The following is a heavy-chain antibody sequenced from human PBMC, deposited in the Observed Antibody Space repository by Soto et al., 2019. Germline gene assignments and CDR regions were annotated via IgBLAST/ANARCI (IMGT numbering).Heavy chain of an antibody. J-gene: IGHJ4*02. CDR1: GGSIISGGYY. V-gene: IGHV4-31*03. CDR2: IYYSGST. Sequence: PSETLSLTCTVSGGSIISGGYYWIWIRQHPGKGLEWIGYIYYSGSTYYNPSLKSRVTMSVDTSKNQFSLELSSVTAADTAVYYCARMSRFDCWGQGTLVTVSS. CDR3: ARMSRFDC.